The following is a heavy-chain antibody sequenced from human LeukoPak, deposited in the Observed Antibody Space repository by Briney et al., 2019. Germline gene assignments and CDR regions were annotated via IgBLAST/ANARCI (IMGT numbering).Heavy chain of an antibody. D-gene: IGHD2-15*01. J-gene: IGHJ4*02. CDR1: GGSISSYY. V-gene: IGHV4-59*01. CDR2: IYYCGST. Sequence: SETLSLTCTVSGGSISSYYWSWIRQPPGKGLEWIGYIYYCGSTNYNPSLKSRVTISVDTSKNQFSLKLSSVTAADTAVYYCARGAGGVAATAIIFGYWGQGTLVTVSS. CDR3: ARGAGGVAATAIIFGY.